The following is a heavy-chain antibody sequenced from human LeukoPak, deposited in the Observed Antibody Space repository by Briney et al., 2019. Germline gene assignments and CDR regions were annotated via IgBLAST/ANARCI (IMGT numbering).Heavy chain of an antibody. CDR1: GFTFSRYV. J-gene: IGHJ4*02. D-gene: IGHD6-13*01. Sequence: GGSLRLSCAASGFTFSRYVMSWVGQAPGKGLEWVSGISVSGDSTYYADSVKGRFTISRDNSKNTLYLQMNSLRVEDTAAYYCANRAVAGSRWYYLDYWGQGTLVTVSS. V-gene: IGHV3-23*01. CDR3: ANRAVAGSRWYYLDY. CDR2: ISVSGDST.